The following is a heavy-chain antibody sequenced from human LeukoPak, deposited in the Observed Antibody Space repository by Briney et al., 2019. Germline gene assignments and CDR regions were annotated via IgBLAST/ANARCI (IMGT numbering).Heavy chain of an antibody. CDR2: MNPNSGNT. J-gene: IGHJ5*02. CDR3: ARGDSDTAMVTGDNWFDP. CDR1: GYTFTSYD. Sequence: ASVKVSCKASGYTFTSYDINWVRQATGQGLEWMGWMNPNSGNTGYAQKFQGRVTMTRNTSISTAYMELSSLRSEDTAVYYCARGDSDTAMVTGDNWFDPWGQGTLVTVSS. V-gene: IGHV1-8*01. D-gene: IGHD5-18*01.